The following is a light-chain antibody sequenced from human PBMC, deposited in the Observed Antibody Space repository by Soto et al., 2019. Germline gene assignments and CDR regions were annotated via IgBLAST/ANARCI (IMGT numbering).Light chain of an antibody. CDR3: LQHNSYR. CDR1: QGISNY. V-gene: IGKV1D-17*01. Sequence: NIQMTQSPSAMSASVGDRVTITCRARQGISNYLAWFQQKPGKVPKHLIYAASSLQSGVPSRFSGSGSGTEFTLTISSLQPEDFATYYCLQHNSYRFGQGTRLEIK. J-gene: IGKJ5*01. CDR2: AAS.